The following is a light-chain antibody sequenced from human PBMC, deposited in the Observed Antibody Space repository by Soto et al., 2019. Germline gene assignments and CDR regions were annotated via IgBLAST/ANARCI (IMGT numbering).Light chain of an antibody. CDR3: QQYGSSPLT. CDR1: QSVSSSY. CDR2: GAS. Sequence: EIVLTQSPGTLSLSPGERATLSCRASQSVSSSYLAWYQQKPGQAPRLLIYGASSRATGIPDRFSGSGSGTDFTLTISRLEPEDFAFYYWQQYGSSPLTFGGGTKVDIK. V-gene: IGKV3-20*01. J-gene: IGKJ4*01.